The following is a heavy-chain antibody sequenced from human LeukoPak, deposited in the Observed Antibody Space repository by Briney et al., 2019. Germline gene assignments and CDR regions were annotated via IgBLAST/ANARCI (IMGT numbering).Heavy chain of an antibody. Sequence: SETLSLTCAVYGGSFSGYYWSWIRQPPGKGLEWIGEINHSGSTNYNPSLKGRVTISVDTSKNQFSLKLSSVTAADTAVYYCARGQLGGSGYYYVYDAFDIWGQGTMVTVSS. D-gene: IGHD3-22*01. J-gene: IGHJ3*02. CDR2: INHSGST. CDR1: GGSFSGYY. V-gene: IGHV4-34*01. CDR3: ARGQLGGSGYYYVYDAFDI.